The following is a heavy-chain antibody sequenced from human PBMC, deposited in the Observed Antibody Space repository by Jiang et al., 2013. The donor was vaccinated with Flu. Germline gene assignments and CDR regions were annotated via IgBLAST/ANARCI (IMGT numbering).Heavy chain of an antibody. CDR2: INPNSGGT. D-gene: IGHD5-24*01. Sequence: SVKVSCKASGYTFTGYYMHWVRQAPGQGLEWMGWINPNSGGTNYAQKFQGRVTMTRDTSISTAYMELSRLRSDDTAVYYCARERAERWLQPGIGYYYYGMDVWGQGTTVTVSS. CDR3: ARERAERWLQPGIGYYYYGMDV. J-gene: IGHJ6*02. CDR1: GYTFTGYY. V-gene: IGHV1-2*02.